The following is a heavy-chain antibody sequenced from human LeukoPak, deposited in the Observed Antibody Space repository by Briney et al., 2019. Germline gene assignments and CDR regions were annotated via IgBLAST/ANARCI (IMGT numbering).Heavy chain of an antibody. CDR2: IIPIFGTA. CDR3: ARGYSDLSGYPVSPDY. CDR1: GGTFSSYA. Sequence: SVKVSCKASGGTFSSYAISWVRQAPGQGLERMGGIIPIFGTANYAQKFQGRVTITADESTSTAYMELSSLRSEDTAVYYCARGYSDLSGYPVSPDYWGQGTLVTVSS. D-gene: IGHD3-22*01. V-gene: IGHV1-69*13. J-gene: IGHJ4*02.